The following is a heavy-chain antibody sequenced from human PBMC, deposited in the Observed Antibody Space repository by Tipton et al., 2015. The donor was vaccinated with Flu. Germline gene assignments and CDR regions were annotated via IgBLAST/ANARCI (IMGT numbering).Heavy chain of an antibody. V-gene: IGHV4-38-2*01. J-gene: IGHJ5*02. CDR1: GYSISSGYY. Sequence: TLSLTCAVSGYSISSGYYWGWIQQPPGKGLEWIGSIYHSGSTYYNPSLKSRVTISVDTSKNQFSLKLSSVTAADTAVYYCARRYCSGGSCVTGWFDPWGQGTLVTVSS. D-gene: IGHD2-15*01. CDR3: ARRYCSGGSCVTGWFDP. CDR2: IYHSGST.